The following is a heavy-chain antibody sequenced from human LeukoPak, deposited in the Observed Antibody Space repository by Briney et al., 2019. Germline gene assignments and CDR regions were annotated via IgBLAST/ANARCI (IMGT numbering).Heavy chain of an antibody. V-gene: IGHV3-74*01. J-gene: IGHJ4*02. CDR1: GFTFSSYW. Sequence: GGSLRLSCAASGFTFSSYWMHWVRQAPGKGLVWVSRINSDGSSTSYADSVKGRFTISRDNAKNTLYLQMNSLRAEDTAVYYCVTLDTAMAPLDYWGQGTLVTVSS. CDR3: VTLDTAMAPLDY. CDR2: INSDGSST. D-gene: IGHD5-18*01.